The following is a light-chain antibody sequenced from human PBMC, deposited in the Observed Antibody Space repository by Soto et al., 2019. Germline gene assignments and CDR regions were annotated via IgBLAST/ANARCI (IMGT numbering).Light chain of an antibody. Sequence: EIVLTQSPGTLSLSPGERATLSCRASQSVSSSYLAWYQQKPGQAPRLLLYGASTRATGIPVRFSGSGFGTDFTLTISRLEPEDFAVYYCQQYGSSPKTFGQGTRLEIK. CDR1: QSVSSSY. CDR3: QQYGSSPKT. J-gene: IGKJ5*01. CDR2: GAS. V-gene: IGKV3-20*01.